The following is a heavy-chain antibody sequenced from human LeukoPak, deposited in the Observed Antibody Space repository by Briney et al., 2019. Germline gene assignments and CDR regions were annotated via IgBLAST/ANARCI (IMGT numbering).Heavy chain of an antibody. CDR2: IYYSGST. J-gene: IGHJ4*02. D-gene: IGHD6-19*01. CDR3: ARGPVAGPWGADY. CDR1: GGSISSYY. Sequence: SETLSLTCTVSGGSISSYYWSWIRQPPGKGLEWIGYIYYSGSTNYNPSLKSRVTISVDTSKNQFSLKLSSVTAADTAVYYCARGPVAGPWGADYRGQGTLVTVSS. V-gene: IGHV4-59*08.